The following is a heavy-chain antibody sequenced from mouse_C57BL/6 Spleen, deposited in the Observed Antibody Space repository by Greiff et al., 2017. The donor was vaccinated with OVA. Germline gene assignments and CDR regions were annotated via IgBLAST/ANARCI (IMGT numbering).Heavy chain of an antibody. Sequence: EVKLLQSGAELVRPGASVKLSCTASGFNIKDDYMHWVKQRPEQGLEWIGWIDPENGDTEYASKFQGKATITADTSSNTAYLQLSSLTSEDTAVYYCTTYYGSVWGQGTTLTVSS. CDR2: IDPENGDT. CDR3: TTYYGSV. D-gene: IGHD1-1*01. V-gene: IGHV14-4*01. CDR1: GFNIKDDY. J-gene: IGHJ2*01.